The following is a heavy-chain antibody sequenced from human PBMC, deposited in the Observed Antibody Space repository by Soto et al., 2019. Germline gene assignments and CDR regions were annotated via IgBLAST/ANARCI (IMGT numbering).Heavy chain of an antibody. CDR3: ARVTTYDSSGPLDY. J-gene: IGHJ4*02. Sequence: GGSLRLSCAASGFTFTDYAMHWVRQAPGKGLEWVAVISYDGSNKYYADSVKGRFTISRDNSKNTLYLQMNSLRAEDTAVYYCARVTTYDSSGPLDYRGQGTLVTVSS. V-gene: IGHV3-30-3*01. CDR2: ISYDGSNK. D-gene: IGHD3-22*01. CDR1: GFTFTDYA.